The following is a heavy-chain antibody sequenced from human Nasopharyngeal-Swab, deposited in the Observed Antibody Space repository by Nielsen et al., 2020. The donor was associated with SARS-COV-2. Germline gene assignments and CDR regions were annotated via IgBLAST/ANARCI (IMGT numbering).Heavy chain of an antibody. D-gene: IGHD3-3*01. J-gene: IGHJ3*02. CDR3: ARPSTDFWSGNGAFDI. Sequence: WIRQPPGKGLQWISYITSGNSVQYADSVRGRFTISRDNAKNSLYLQMNSLTAEDTAVYYCARPSTDFWSGNGAFDIWGQGTMVTVSS. CDR2: ITSGNSV. V-gene: IGHV3-69-1*01.